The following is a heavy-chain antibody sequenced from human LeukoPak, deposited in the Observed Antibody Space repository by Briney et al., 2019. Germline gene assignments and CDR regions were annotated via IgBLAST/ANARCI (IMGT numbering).Heavy chain of an antibody. CDR1: RFTFSSYA. Sequence: GGSLRLSCTASRFTFSSYAMNWVRQAPGKGLEWVSGIGAGGTYTSYAASVTGRFTISRDNYRNTLYLQMNSLRADDTAVYYCAQDLPYTTYGYYFDYCGQRILVTASS. V-gene: IGHV3-23*01. J-gene: IGHJ4*02. CDR3: AQDLPYTTYGYYFDY. D-gene: IGHD4-11*01. CDR2: IGAGGTYT.